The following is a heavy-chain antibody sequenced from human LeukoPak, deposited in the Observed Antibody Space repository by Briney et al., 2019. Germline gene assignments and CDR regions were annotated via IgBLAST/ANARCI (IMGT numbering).Heavy chain of an antibody. CDR3: ARVSLRDYYYYGMDV. CDR2: IYYSGST. V-gene: IGHV4-39*07. CDR1: GGSISSSSYY. J-gene: IGHJ6*02. Sequence: SETLSLTCTVSGGSISSSSYYWGWIRQPPGKGLEWIGSIYYSGSTYYNPSLKSRVTISVDTSKNQFSLKLSSVTAADTAVYYCARVSLRDYYYYGMDVWGQGTTVTVSS.